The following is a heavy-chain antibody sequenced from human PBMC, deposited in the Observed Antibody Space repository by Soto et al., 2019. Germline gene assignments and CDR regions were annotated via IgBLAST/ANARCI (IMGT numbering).Heavy chain of an antibody. CDR1: GFTFSSYS. Sequence: EVQLVESGGGLVKPGGSLRLSCAASGFTFSSYSMNWVRQAPGKGLEWVSSISSSSSYIYYADSVKGRFTNSRDNAKNSLYLQMNSLRAEDTAVYYCARRSGKLVAFDYWGQGTLVTVSS. CDR3: ARRSGKLVAFDY. CDR2: ISSSSSYI. D-gene: IGHD6-13*01. J-gene: IGHJ4*02. V-gene: IGHV3-21*01.